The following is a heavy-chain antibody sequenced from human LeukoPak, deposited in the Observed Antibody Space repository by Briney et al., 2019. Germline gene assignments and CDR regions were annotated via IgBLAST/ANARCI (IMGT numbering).Heavy chain of an antibody. J-gene: IGHJ4*02. CDR3: ARVDYGDYGAAPYFDY. D-gene: IGHD4-17*01. CDR1: GYSFVGYG. CDR2: FNPENGNT. Sequence: ASVKVSCKASGYSFVGYGITWVRQAPGQGLEWMGWFNPENGNTNYAQKVQGRVTMTTDTSTSTAYMELRSLRSDDTAVYYCARVDYGDYGAAPYFDYWGQGTLVTVSS. V-gene: IGHV1-18*01.